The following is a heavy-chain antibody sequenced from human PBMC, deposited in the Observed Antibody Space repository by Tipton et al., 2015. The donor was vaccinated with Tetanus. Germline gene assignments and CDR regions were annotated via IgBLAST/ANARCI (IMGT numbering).Heavy chain of an antibody. Sequence: SLRLSCAASGFTFSSYAMSWVRQAPGKGLEWVSAISGSGGSTYYADSVKGRFTISRDNSKNTLYLQMNSLRAEDTAVYYCARDYYDSSGYSTSNVNWYFDLWGRGTLVTVSS. D-gene: IGHD3-22*01. CDR3: ARDYYDSSGYSTSNVNWYFDL. V-gene: IGHV3-23*01. CDR2: ISGSGGST. J-gene: IGHJ2*01. CDR1: GFTFSSYA.